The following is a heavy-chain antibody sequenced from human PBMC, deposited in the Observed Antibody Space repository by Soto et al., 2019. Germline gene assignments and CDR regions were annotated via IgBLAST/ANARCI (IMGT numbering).Heavy chain of an antibody. D-gene: IGHD6-6*01. J-gene: IGHJ4*02. CDR1: GFSLSTSGVG. V-gene: IGHV2-5*02. CDR2: IYWDDDK. Sequence: QITLKESGPTLVKPTQTLTLTCTFSGFSLSTSGVGVGWIRQPPGKALEWLALIYWDDDKRYSSSLNSRLTITQDTSNNQVVLTMTNMDTVDTATYYCEHSRPPRLLDYRGQGTLVTVSS. CDR3: EHSRPPRLLDY.